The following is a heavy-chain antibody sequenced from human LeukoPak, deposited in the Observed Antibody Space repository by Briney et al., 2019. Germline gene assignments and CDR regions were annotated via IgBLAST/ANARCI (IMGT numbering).Heavy chain of an antibody. V-gene: IGHV3-21*01. CDR1: GFTFSRYS. Sequence: GGSLRLSCAASGFTFSRYSMNWVRQAPGKGLEWVSSISSGSSYIYYADSVKGRFTISRDNAKNSLYLQMNSLRAEDTAVYYCARDWYHAIDYWGQGTLVIVSS. CDR2: ISSGSSYI. J-gene: IGHJ4*02. D-gene: IGHD2-2*01. CDR3: ARDWYHAIDY.